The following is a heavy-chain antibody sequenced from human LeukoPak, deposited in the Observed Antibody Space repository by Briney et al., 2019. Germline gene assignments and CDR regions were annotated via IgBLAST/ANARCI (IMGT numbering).Heavy chain of an antibody. CDR1: GGTFSSYA. J-gene: IGHJ4*02. V-gene: IGHV1-69*05. CDR3: ARRVDSGYYDPIDY. CDR2: IIPIFGTA. D-gene: IGHD3-22*01. Sequence: SVKVSCKASGGTFSSYAISWVRQAPGQGLEWMGGIIPIFGTANYAQKFQGRVTITTDESTSTAYMELSSLRSEDTAVYYCARRVDSGYYDPIDYWGQGNLVTVSS.